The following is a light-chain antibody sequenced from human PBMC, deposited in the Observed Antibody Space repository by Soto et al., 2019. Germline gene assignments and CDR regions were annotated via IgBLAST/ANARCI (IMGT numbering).Light chain of an antibody. Sequence: DIQMTQSPSSLSASVGDRVTITCRASQGISSYLAWYQQKPGKVPKLLIYSASTLQSGVPSLFSGSGSGTDFTLTISSLQPEDVATYYCQKCNSAPFTFGPGTKVDIK. CDR3: QKCNSAPFT. CDR1: QGISSY. J-gene: IGKJ3*01. CDR2: SAS. V-gene: IGKV1-27*01.